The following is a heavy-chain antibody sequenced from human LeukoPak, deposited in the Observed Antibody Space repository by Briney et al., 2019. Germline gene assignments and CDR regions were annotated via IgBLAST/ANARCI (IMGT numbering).Heavy chain of an antibody. V-gene: IGHV4-39*07. CDR1: GGSISSSSYY. CDR3: ARESRVAPNWFDP. J-gene: IGHJ5*02. CDR2: IYHSGST. Sequence: PSETLSLTCTVSGGSISSSSYYWGWIRQPPGKGLEWIGSIYHSGSTYYNPSLKSRVTISVDTSKNQFSLKLSSVTAADTAVYYCARESRVAPNWFDPWGQGTLVTVSS.